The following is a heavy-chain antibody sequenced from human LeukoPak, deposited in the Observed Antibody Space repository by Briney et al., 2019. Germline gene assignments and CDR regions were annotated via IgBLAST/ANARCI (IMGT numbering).Heavy chain of an antibody. CDR1: GFTFRSYG. Sequence: GGSLTLSCAASGFTFRSYGMHWVRQAPGKGLEWVAFIRYDGSKYFADSVKGRFTISRDNSKNTLSLQLNSLRPDDTAVFYCSQGLLSWGQGTLLTVAA. CDR2: IRYDGSK. V-gene: IGHV3-30*02. CDR3: SQGLLS. J-gene: IGHJ5*02.